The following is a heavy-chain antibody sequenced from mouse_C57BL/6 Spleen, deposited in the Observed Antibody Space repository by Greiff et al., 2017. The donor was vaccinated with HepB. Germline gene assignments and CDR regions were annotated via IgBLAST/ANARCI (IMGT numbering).Heavy chain of an antibody. CDR1: GFTFSDYG. CDR2: ISSGSSTI. J-gene: IGHJ1*03. CDR3: ARHYYGSSYGYFDV. V-gene: IGHV5-17*01. D-gene: IGHD1-1*01. Sequence: EVKLQESGGGLVKPGGSLKLSCAASGFTFSDYGMHWVRQAPEKGLEWVAYISSGSSTIYYADTVKGRFTISRDNAKNTLFLQMTSLRSEDTAMYYCARHYYGSSYGYFDVWGTGTTVTVSS.